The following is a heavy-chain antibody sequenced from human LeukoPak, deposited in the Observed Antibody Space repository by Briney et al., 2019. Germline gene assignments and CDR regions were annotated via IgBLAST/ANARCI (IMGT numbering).Heavy chain of an antibody. CDR3: ARGRGSGYYDSSGYYSY. CDR2: INPSGGST. V-gene: IGHV1-46*01. D-gene: IGHD3-22*01. J-gene: IGHJ4*02. Sequence: GASVKVSCKASGYTFTGYYMHWVRQAPGQGLEWMGIINPSGGSTSYAQKFQGRVTMTRDMSTSTVYMELSSLRSEDTAVYYCARGRGSGYYDSSGYYSYWGQGTLVTVSS. CDR1: GYTFTGYY.